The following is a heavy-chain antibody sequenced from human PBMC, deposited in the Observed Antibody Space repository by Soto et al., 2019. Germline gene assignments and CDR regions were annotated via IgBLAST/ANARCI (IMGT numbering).Heavy chain of an antibody. Sequence: GGSLRLSCAASGFTFSSYGMHWVRQAPGKGLEWVAVISYDGSNKYYADSVKGRFTISRDNSKNTLYLQMNSLRAEDTAVYYCAQLPSSLRASRSSNYWGQGTLVTVSS. CDR2: ISYDGSNK. CDR1: GFTFSSYG. J-gene: IGHJ4*02. CDR3: AQLPSSLRASRSSNY. V-gene: IGHV3-30*18. D-gene: IGHD6-6*01.